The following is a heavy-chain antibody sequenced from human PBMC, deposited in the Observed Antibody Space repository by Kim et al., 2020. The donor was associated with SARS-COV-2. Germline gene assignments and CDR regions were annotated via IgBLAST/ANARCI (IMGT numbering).Heavy chain of an antibody. Sequence: SVKVSCKASGGTFSSYAISWVRQAPGQGLEWMGGIIPIFGTANYAQKFQGRVTITADESTSTAYMELSSLRSEDTAVYYCARVSMVRGVIINGWFDPWGQGTLVTVSS. J-gene: IGHJ5*02. CDR2: IIPIFGTA. V-gene: IGHV1-69*13. CDR1: GGTFSSYA. D-gene: IGHD3-10*01. CDR3: ARVSMVRGVIINGWFDP.